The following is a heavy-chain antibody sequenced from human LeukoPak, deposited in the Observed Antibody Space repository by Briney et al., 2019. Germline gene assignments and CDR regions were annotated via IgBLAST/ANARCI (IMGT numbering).Heavy chain of an antibody. Sequence: SETLSLTCAVYGGSFSGYYWSWIRQPPGKGLDWIGEINHSGSTNYNPSLKSRVTISVDTSKNQFSLKLSSVTAADTAVYYCARGPLKGSGSYDYWGQGTLVTVSS. CDR3: ARGPLKGSGSYDY. CDR2: INHSGST. V-gene: IGHV4-34*01. D-gene: IGHD3-10*01. J-gene: IGHJ4*02. CDR1: GGSFSGYY.